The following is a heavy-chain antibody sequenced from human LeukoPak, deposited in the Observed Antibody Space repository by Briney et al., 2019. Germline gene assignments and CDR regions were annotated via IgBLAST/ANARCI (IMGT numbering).Heavy chain of an antibody. CDR3: AREGIAALDY. J-gene: IGHJ4*02. CDR2: IKQDGSEK. Sequence: GGSLRLSCAASGFTFSRYWMAWVRQAPGKGLEWVANIKQDGSEKYYVDSVKGRFTISRDNAKNSLYLQMNSLRAEDTAVYYCAREGIAALDYWGQGTLVTVSS. CDR1: GFTFSRYW. D-gene: IGHD6-6*01. V-gene: IGHV3-7*01.